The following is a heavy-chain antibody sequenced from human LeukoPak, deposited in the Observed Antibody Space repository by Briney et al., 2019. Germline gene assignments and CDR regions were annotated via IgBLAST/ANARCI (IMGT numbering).Heavy chain of an antibody. D-gene: IGHD3-10*01. V-gene: IGHV1-18*01. Sequence: VASVKVSFKASGYTFTSNGISWVRQAPGQGLEWMAWISTYNGNTNYAQKLQGRVTMTTDTSTSTAYMELRSLTSDDTAVYYCARDYYGSGSYPYFDYWGQGTLVTVSS. CDR1: GYTFTSNG. CDR3: ARDYYGSGSYPYFDY. CDR2: ISTYNGNT. J-gene: IGHJ4*02.